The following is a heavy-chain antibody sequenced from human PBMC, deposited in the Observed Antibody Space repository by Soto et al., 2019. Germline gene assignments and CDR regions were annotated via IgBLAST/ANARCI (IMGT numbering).Heavy chain of an antibody. CDR1: GFTFSNHD. D-gene: IGHD6-19*01. V-gene: IGHV3-13*04. J-gene: IGHJ4*02. CDR2: IGTAADT. CDR3: ARAITMAGTLYYLDY. Sequence: PGGSLRLSCAASGFTFSNHDMHWVRQAAGKGLEWVSAIGTAADTYYLDSVKGRFTISREDATNSFYLQMHSLRAGDTAVYYCARAITMAGTLYYLDYWGQGTLVTVSS.